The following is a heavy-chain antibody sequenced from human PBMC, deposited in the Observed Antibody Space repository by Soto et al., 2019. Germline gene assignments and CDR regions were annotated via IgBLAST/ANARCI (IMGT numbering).Heavy chain of an antibody. J-gene: IGHJ6*02. CDR2: INHSGST. CDR1: GGSFSGYY. V-gene: IGHV4-34*01. D-gene: IGHD6-13*01. Sequence: SETLSLTCAVYGGSFSGYYWSWIRQPPGKGLEWIGEINHSGSTNYNPSLKSRVTISVDTSKNQFSLKLSSVTAADTAVYYCARVAAAGKYYYYYYGMDVWGQGTTVTVSS. CDR3: ARVAAAGKYYYYYYGMDV.